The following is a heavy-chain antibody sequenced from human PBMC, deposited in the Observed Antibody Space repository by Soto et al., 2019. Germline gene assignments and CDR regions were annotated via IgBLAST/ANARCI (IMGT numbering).Heavy chain of an antibody. CDR2: IIPIFGTA. CDR1: GGTFSSYA. D-gene: IGHD6-6*01. Sequence: ASVKVSCKASGGTFSSYAISWVRQAPGQGLEWMGGIIPIFGTANYAQKFQGRVTITADESTSTAYMELSSLRSEDTAVYYCARHGGYSIAARSRGAFDPWGQGTLVTVYS. CDR3: ARHGGYSIAARSRGAFDP. V-gene: IGHV1-69*13. J-gene: IGHJ5*02.